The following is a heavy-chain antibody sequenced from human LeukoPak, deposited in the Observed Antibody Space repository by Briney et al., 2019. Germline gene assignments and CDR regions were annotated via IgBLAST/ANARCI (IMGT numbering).Heavy chain of an antibody. J-gene: IGHJ4*02. CDR1: GFIFSDYG. CDR2: IRYDGGNK. Sequence: GGSLRLSCAASGFIFSDYGIHWVRQAPGKGLEWVTFIRYDGGNKYYADSVKGRFTISRDNSKNIVYLQMNSLSSEDTAVYYCAKEGTASKPSDLDYWGQGTLVTVSS. D-gene: IGHD1/OR15-1a*01. CDR3: AKEGTASKPSDLDY. V-gene: IGHV3-30*02.